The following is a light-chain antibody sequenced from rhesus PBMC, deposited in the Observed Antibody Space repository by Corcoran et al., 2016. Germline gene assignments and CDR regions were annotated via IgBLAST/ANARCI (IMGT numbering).Light chain of an antibody. J-gene: IGKJ2*01. CDR1: QSLRPSGGKTY. Sequence: DIVMAQTPLSLPVILGELASISCRASQSLRPSGGKTYLHWYQQKPGQSPQLLFHEVSTRASGVPDRFSGSGSGTDFTLKLNRVEAEDFGVYYCMQGIESPRSFGQGTKVEIK. CDR2: EVS. V-gene: IGKV2-78*01. CDR3: MQGIESPRS.